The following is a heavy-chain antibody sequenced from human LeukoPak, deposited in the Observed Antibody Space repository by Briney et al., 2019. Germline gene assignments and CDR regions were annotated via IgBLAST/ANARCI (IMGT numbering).Heavy chain of an antibody. D-gene: IGHD2-8*01. Sequence: GASVKVSCKASGYTFTSYDINWLRQATGQGLEWMGWMNPNSGNTGYAQKFQGRVTMTRNTSISTAYMELSSLRSEDTAVYYCARHCTNGVCPEDWGQGTLVTVSS. CDR3: ARHCTNGVCPED. CDR1: GYTFTSYD. V-gene: IGHV1-8*02. J-gene: IGHJ4*02. CDR2: MNPNSGNT.